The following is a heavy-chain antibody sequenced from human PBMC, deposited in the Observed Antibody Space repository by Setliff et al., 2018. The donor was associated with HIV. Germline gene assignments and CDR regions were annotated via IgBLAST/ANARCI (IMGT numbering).Heavy chain of an antibody. CDR2: IIHILGTA. J-gene: IGHJ6*03. CDR1: RRTFSEDA. D-gene: IGHD3-22*01. CDR3: ARLSGDNSGQPYYYYMDV. Sequence: SVKVSCKTSRRTFSEDAINWVRQAPGEGLEWVGGIIHILGTADYAEKFQGRLSITADESTGTAYMELSSLRFEDTAMYYCARLSGDNSGQPYYYYMDVWGKGTTVTVS. V-gene: IGHV1-69*13.